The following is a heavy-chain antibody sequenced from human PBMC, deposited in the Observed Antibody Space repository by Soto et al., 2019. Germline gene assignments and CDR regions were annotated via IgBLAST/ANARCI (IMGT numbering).Heavy chain of an antibody. CDR3: ARPGENSGSYSAYYYYGMDV. Sequence: GGSLRLSSAASGFTVSSNDMSWVRQAPGKGLEWVSVIYSGGSTYYADSVKGRFTISRDNSKNTLYLQMNSLRAEDTAVYYCARPGENSGSYSAYYYYGMDVWGQGTTVTAP. V-gene: IGHV3-53*01. CDR1: GFTVSSND. D-gene: IGHD1-26*01. CDR2: IYSGGST. J-gene: IGHJ6*02.